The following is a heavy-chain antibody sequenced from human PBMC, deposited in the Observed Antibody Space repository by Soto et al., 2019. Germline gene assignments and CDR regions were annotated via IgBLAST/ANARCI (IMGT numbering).Heavy chain of an antibody. CDR2: ISGYNGNT. Sequence: ASVKLSCKASGYIFTSYGISWVRQAPGQGLEWMGWISGYNGNTNYAQKLQGRVTMTTDTSTSTAYMELRSLRSDDTAVYYCARNTAEWFGELLQYHYYYMDVWGKGTTVTVSS. CDR1: GYIFTSYG. D-gene: IGHD3-10*01. J-gene: IGHJ6*03. CDR3: ARNTAEWFGELLQYHYYYMDV. V-gene: IGHV1-18*01.